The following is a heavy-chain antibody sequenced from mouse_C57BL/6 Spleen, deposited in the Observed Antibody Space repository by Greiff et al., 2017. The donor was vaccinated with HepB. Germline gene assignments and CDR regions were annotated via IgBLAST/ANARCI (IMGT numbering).Heavy chain of an antibody. J-gene: IGHJ1*03. CDR1: GYAFSSSW. Sequence: QVQLKQSGPELVKPGASVKISCKASGYAFSSSWMNWVKQRPGKGLEWIGRIYPGDGDTNYNGKFKGKATLTADKSSSTAYMQLSSLTSEDSAVYFCARGEGSYWYFDVWGTGTTVTVSS. CDR2: IYPGDGDT. CDR3: ARGEGSYWYFDV. D-gene: IGHD1-1*01. V-gene: IGHV1-82*01.